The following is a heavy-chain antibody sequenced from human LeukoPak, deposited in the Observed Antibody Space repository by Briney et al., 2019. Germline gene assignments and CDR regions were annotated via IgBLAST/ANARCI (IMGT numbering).Heavy chain of an antibody. Sequence: GASVKVSCKASGYTFTCYYMHWVRQAPGQGLEWMGWINPNSGGTNYAQKFQGRVTMTRDTSISTAYMELSRLRSDDTAVYYCAREGDIVVVPAAHLFDPWGQGTLVTVSS. V-gene: IGHV1-2*02. D-gene: IGHD2-2*01. CDR2: INPNSGGT. CDR3: AREGDIVVVPAAHLFDP. CDR1: GYTFTCYY. J-gene: IGHJ5*02.